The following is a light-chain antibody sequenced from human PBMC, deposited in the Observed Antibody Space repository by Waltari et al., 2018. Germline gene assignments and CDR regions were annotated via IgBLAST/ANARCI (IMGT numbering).Light chain of an antibody. CDR2: WAS. CDR3: QQYYDVPWT. J-gene: IGKJ1*01. CDR1: QSVLYSSNNKNY. Sequence: IVMTQSPDSLAVYPGERATITCTSSQSVLYSSNNKNYLAWYQQKVGQPPKLLIYWASTRESGVPDRFSGSGSGTDFTLTISSLQAGDVAVYYCQQYYDVPWTFGQGTKVEIK. V-gene: IGKV4-1*01.